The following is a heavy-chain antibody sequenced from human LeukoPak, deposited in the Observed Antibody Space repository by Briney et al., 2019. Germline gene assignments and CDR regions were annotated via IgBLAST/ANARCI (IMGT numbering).Heavy chain of an antibody. CDR1: GFTFSGYG. V-gene: IGHV3-30*18. CDR2: ISYDGSNR. D-gene: IGHD1-26*01. Sequence: PGGSLRLSCAASGFTFSGYGMHWVRQAPGKGLEWVATISYDGSNRYYVDSVKGRFTISRDNSKNTLYLQMDSLRAEDTAVYYCAKTRGTYYAYCYYMDVWGKGTTVTVSS. J-gene: IGHJ6*03. CDR3: AKTRGTYYAYCYYMDV.